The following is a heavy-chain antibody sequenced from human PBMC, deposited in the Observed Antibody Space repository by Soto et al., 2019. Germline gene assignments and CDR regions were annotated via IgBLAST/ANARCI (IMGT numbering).Heavy chain of an antibody. CDR3: ATLFSSGSSLDY. V-gene: IGHV3-21*02. Sequence: EVQLVESGGGLVMPGGSLRLSCAASGFTFASYHMSWVRQAPGKGLDWVSSINPSSSHIYYADSVRGRFTISRDNAKNTLYLQMNSLRADDTAVYYCATLFSSGSSLDYWGQGTLVTVSS. CDR2: INPSSSHI. CDR1: GFTFASYH. J-gene: IGHJ4*02. D-gene: IGHD3-10*01.